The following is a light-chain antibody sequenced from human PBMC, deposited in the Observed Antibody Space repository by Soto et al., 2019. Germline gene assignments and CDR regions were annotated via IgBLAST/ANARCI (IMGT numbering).Light chain of an antibody. CDR3: QQRYTATRT. CDR1: QSSSTY. CDR2: GAS. Sequence: LQMTKSPSARAASVGDSVTITGRASQSSSTYLNWYQQKPGKAPNXLLFGASTLQSGVPSRFSGSGSGTDFTLTIRSLKNEEFATYDGQQRYTATRTFGGGTKVEIK. J-gene: IGKJ4*01. V-gene: IGKV1-39*01.